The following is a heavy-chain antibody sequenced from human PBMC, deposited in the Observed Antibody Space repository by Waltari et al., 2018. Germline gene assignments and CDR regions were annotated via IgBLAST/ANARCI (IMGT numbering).Heavy chain of an antibody. D-gene: IGHD5-18*01. CDR2: IDWDDEN. Sequence: QVTLRESGPALVKPTQTLTLTCTFSGFSLSTSGICVRWMRQPPGKALEWLALIDWDDENYYSTSLKTSLNISKDTPQIQVVLTMATMDPVHTVTHSCARIRVDTAIWVPPHGMDVSGQGTTATVSS. V-gene: IGHV2-70*01. CDR3: ARIRVDTAIWVPPHGMDV. CDR1: GFSLSTSGIC. J-gene: IGHJ6*02.